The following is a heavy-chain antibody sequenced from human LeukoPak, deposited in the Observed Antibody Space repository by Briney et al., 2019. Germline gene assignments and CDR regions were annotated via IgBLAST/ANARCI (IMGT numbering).Heavy chain of an antibody. V-gene: IGHV3-21*01. CDR2: ISSSSSYI. J-gene: IGHJ4*02. CDR3: AREGYDSSGYYEYYFDY. CDR1: GFTFSSYS. Sequence: GGSLRLSCAASGFTFSSYSMNWVRQAPGKGLEWASSISSSSSYIYYADSVKGRFTISRDNAKNSLYLQMNSLRAEDTAVYYCAREGYDSSGYYEYYFDYWGQGTLVTVSS. D-gene: IGHD3-22*01.